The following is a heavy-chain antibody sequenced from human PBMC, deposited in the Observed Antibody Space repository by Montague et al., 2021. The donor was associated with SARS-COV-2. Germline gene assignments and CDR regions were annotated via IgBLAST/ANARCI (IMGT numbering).Heavy chain of an antibody. J-gene: IGHJ6*03. V-gene: IGHV4-34*01. D-gene: IGHD3-10*01. CDR3: ARLGDGVVPSPILGVGPYYSYYYMDV. CDR2: IHHGGSP. Sequence: SETLSLTRAVHGGSFSTYSWNWIRQPPGKGLEWIGEIHHGGSPNYNPSLKSRVTISADTSKNQFSLKLTSVAAADTAVYYCARLGDGVVPSPILGVGPYYSYYYMDVWGKGTTVTVSS. CDR1: GGSFSTYS.